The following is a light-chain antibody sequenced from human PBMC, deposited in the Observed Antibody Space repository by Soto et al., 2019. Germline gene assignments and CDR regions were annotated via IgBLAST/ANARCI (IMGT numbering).Light chain of an antibody. V-gene: IGKV1-5*03. J-gene: IGKJ1*01. CDR2: KAS. CDR1: QYISSW. Sequence: IQLSQSPTSLSAYAGNIVTISRRASQYISSWLAWYQQKPGKAPKLLIYKASTLKSGVPSRFSGSGSGTEFTLTISSLQPDDFATYYCQHYNSYSEAFGQGTKVDI. CDR3: QHYNSYSEA.